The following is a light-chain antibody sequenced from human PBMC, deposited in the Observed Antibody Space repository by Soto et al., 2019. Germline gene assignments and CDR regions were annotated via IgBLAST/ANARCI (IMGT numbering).Light chain of an antibody. CDR1: SIGSKI. CDR2: DDD. Sequence: SYELTQPPSVSVAPGQTATITCGGHSIGSKIVHWFLQKPGQAPVLVVHDDDDRPSGITERFSGSNSGNTSTLTINAVEAGDEADYYCQVWDSSSDRVFGGGTKLTVL. V-gene: IGLV3-21*02. CDR3: QVWDSSSDRV. J-gene: IGLJ2*01.